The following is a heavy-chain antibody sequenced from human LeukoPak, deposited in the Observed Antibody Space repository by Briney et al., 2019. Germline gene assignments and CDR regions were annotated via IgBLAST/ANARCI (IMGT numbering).Heavy chain of an antibody. CDR2: IYHSGST. J-gene: IGHJ5*02. CDR1: GGSISSGGYS. Sequence: SETLSLTCAVSGGSISSGGYSWSWIRQPPGKGLEWIGYIYHSGSTYYNPSLKSRVTISVYRSKNQFSLKLSSVTAADTAVYYCARGSRNIVVVPAVSGGWFDPWGQGTLVTVSS. CDR3: ARGSRNIVVVPAVSGGWFDP. D-gene: IGHD2-2*01. V-gene: IGHV4-30-2*01.